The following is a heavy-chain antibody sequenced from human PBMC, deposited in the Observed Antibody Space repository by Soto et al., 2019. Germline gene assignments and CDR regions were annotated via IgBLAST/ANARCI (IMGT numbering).Heavy chain of an antibody. V-gene: IGHV3-15*01. CDR3: PGYATFYY. CDR1: GFTFSNAW. CDR2: IKGKTDGGTT. J-gene: IGHJ4*02. D-gene: IGHD2-8*01. Sequence: RRSLRLSCAASGFTFSNAWMSWVRQAPGKGLESLGRIKGKTDGGTTHYAAPLKGRFTISRDASQNTRYLQTHSLKTKDTAVHYCPGYATFYYWDQRGLVTVSS.